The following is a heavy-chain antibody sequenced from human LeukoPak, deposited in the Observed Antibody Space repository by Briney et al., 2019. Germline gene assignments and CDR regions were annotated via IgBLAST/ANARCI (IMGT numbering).Heavy chain of an antibody. CDR1: GGSFSGYY. D-gene: IGHD6-6*01. Sequence: PSETLSLTCAVYGGSFSGYYWSWLRQPPGKGLEWIGEINHSGSTNYNPSLKSRVTISVDTSKNQFSLKLSSVTAADTAVYYCARGRRTLVSNYMDVWGKGTTVTVSS. J-gene: IGHJ6*03. V-gene: IGHV4-34*01. CDR2: INHSGST. CDR3: ARGRRTLVSNYMDV.